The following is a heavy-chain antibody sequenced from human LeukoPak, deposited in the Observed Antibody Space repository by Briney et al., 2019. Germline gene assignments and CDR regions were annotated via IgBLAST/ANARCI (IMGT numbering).Heavy chain of an antibody. D-gene: IGHD1-26*01. CDR2: VYYTGST. Sequence: SQTLSLTCTVSGDSISSVDYYWGWLRQSPGKGLEWIGYVYYTGSTYYNPSLKSRLTISVDTSKNQFSLRLHSVTAADTAVYYCARERGSYYYFDYWGQGTLVTVSS. V-gene: IGHV4-30-4*08. CDR3: ARERGSYYYFDY. CDR1: GDSISSVDYY. J-gene: IGHJ4*02.